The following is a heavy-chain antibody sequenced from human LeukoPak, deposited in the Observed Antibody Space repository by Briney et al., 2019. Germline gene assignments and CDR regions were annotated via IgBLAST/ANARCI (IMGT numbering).Heavy chain of an antibody. D-gene: IGHD1-26*01. CDR3: ARGRGGATTGLDH. J-gene: IGHJ4*02. CDR2: INSNSGAR. V-gene: IGHV1-2*02. Sequence: GASVKVSCKASGYTFNSYYMHWVRQAPGHPLESLGWINSNSGARNYGQKFHGRVTMSRDTAINTAYMELTSLTSDDTGVYYCARGRGGATTGLDHWGQGTLVTVSS. CDR1: GYTFNSYY.